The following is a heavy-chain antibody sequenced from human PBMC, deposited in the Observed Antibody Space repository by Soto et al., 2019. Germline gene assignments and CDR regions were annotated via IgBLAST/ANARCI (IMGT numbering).Heavy chain of an antibody. CDR3: ARLESSAIRRDAFDI. J-gene: IGHJ3*02. D-gene: IGHD1-1*01. CDR2: IYHSGST. V-gene: IGHV4-4*02. Sequence: QVQLQESGPGLVKPSGTLSLTCAVSGGSISSSNWWSWVRQPPGKGLEWIGEIYHSGSTSYNPSLKSRVTISLDKSKNQFSLKLSSVTAADTAVYYCARLESSAIRRDAFDIWGQGTMVTVSS. CDR1: GGSISSSNW.